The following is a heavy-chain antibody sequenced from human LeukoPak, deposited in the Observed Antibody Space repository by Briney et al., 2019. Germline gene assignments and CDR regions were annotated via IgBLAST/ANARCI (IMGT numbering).Heavy chain of an antibody. J-gene: IGHJ5*02. CDR2: ISSSGSTI. Sequence: GGSQRLSCAASGFTFSDYYMSWIRQAPGKGLEWVSYISSSGSTIYYADSVKGRFTISRDNDKNSLSLQMNSLRAEDTAVYYCARERSTSSRNWFDPWGQGTLVTVSS. V-gene: IGHV3-11*01. D-gene: IGHD2-2*01. CDR1: GFTFSDYY. CDR3: ARERSTSSRNWFDP.